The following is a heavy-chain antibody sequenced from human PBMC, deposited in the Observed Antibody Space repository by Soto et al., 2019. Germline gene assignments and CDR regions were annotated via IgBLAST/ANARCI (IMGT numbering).Heavy chain of an antibody. J-gene: IGHJ6*02. CDR1: GGTFSSYA. CDR3: AREIIVVVPAAPGVYYYYGMDV. V-gene: IGHV1-69*13. CDR2: IIPIFGTA. D-gene: IGHD2-2*01. Sequence: SVKVSCKASGGTFSSYAISWVRQAPGQGLEWMGGIIPIFGTANYAQKFQGRVTITADESTSTAYMELSSLRSEDTAVYYCAREIIVVVPAAPGVYYYYGMDVSGEGTTVTVS.